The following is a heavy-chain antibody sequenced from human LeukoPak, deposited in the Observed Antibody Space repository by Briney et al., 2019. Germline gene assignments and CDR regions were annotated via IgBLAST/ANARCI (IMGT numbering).Heavy chain of an antibody. J-gene: IGHJ5*02. Sequence: SETLSLTCAVYGGSFSGYYWSWIRQPPGKGLEWIGEINHSGSTNYNPSLKSRVTISVDASKNQFSLKLSSVTAADTAVYYCATSVWLDNWFDPWGQGTLVTVSS. CDR1: GGSFSGYY. CDR3: ATSVWLDNWFDP. CDR2: INHSGST. V-gene: IGHV4-34*01. D-gene: IGHD5-12*01.